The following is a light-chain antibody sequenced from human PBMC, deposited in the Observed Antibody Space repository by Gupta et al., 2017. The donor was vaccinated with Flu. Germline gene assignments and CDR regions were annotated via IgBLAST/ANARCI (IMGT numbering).Light chain of an antibody. CDR1: SSNIGAGYD. CDR3: QSYDNSLSGSKV. Sequence: QPVLTQPPSVSGAPGQRVTISCPGSSSNIGAGYDVHWYQQIPGKAPKVLIYGNSNRPSGVPDRFSGSKSVTSASLAITGLQAEDEADYYCQSYDNSLSGSKVFGGGTKLTVL. V-gene: IGLV1-40*01. J-gene: IGLJ3*02. CDR2: GNS.